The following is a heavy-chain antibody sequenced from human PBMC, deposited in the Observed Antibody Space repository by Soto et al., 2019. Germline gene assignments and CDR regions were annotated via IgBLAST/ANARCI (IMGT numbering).Heavy chain of an antibody. CDR3: ARLGYYDSSGYSHFDY. Sequence: SETLSLTCTVSGGSISSGGYYWSWIRQHPGKGLEWIGYIYYSGSTNYNPSLKSRVTISVDTSKNQFSLKLSSVTAADTAVYYCARLGYYDSSGYSHFDYWGQGTLVTVSS. J-gene: IGHJ4*02. CDR1: GGSISSGGYY. CDR2: IYYSGST. D-gene: IGHD3-22*01. V-gene: IGHV4-61*08.